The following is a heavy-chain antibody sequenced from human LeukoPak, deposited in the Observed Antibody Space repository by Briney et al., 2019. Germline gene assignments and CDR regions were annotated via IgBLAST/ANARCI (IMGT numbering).Heavy chain of an antibody. CDR3: ARYSSSPGWFDY. J-gene: IGHJ4*02. CDR1: GGSISSSSYY. D-gene: IGHD6-6*01. Sequence: SETLSPTCTVSGGSISSSSYYWGWIRQPPGKGLEWIGSIYYSGSTYYNPSLKSRVTISVDTSKNQFSLKLSSVTAADTAVYYCARYSSSPGWFDYWGQGTLVTVSS. CDR2: IYYSGST. V-gene: IGHV4-39*01.